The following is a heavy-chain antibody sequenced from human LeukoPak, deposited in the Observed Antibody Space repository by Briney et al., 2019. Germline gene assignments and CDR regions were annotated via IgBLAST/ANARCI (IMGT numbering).Heavy chain of an antibody. V-gene: IGHV3-30-3*01. J-gene: IGHJ6*03. Sequence: GGSLRLSCAASGFTFSSYAMHWVRQAPGKGLEWVAVISYDGSNKYYADSVKGRFTISRDNSKNTLYLQMNSLRAEDTAVYYCARDDYGDYGYYMDVWGKGTTVTVSS. CDR2: ISYDGSNK. CDR1: GFTFSSYA. D-gene: IGHD4-17*01. CDR3: ARDDYGDYGYYMDV.